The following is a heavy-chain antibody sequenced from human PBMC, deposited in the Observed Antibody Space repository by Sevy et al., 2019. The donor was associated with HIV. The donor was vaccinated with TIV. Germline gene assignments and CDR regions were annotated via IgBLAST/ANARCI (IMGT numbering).Heavy chain of an antibody. Sequence: SETLSLTCAVSGGSISTNNWWSWVRQSPGEGLEWIGEIHHSGSTNYNPSLKSRVTMSVDKSKNQFSLKLTSVTAADTAVYYCARDLNDFWSGPLDVWRQGTTVTVSS. CDR2: IHHSGST. CDR1: GGSISTNNW. D-gene: IGHD3-3*01. CDR3: ARDLNDFWSGPLDV. J-gene: IGHJ6*02. V-gene: IGHV4-4*02.